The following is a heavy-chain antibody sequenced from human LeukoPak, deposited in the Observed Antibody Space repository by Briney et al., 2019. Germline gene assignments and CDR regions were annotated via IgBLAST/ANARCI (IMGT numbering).Heavy chain of an antibody. D-gene: IGHD5-24*01. Sequence: ASVKVSCKASGYTFTGYYMHWVRQAPGQGLEWMGWINPNSGGTNYAQKFQGRVTMTRDTSISTAYMELSRLRSDDTAVYYCARGSRDGYNYAYYYGMDVWGQGTTVTVSS. CDR1: GYTFTGYY. V-gene: IGHV1-2*02. J-gene: IGHJ6*02. CDR3: ARGSRDGYNYAYYYGMDV. CDR2: INPNSGGT.